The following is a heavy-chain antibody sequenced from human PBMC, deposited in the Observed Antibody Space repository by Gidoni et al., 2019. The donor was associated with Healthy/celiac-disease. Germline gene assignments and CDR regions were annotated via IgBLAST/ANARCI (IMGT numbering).Heavy chain of an antibody. CDR3: ARDSYSSGPVSSYYYYGMDV. Sequence: QVQLVQSGAEVKKPGASGKVSCKASGYTFPSYGISWVRQAPGQGLEWMGWISAYNGNTNYAQKLQGRVTMTTDTSTSTAYMELRSLRSDDTAVYYCARDSYSSGPVSSYYYYGMDVWGQGTTVTVSS. V-gene: IGHV1-18*01. CDR2: ISAYNGNT. D-gene: IGHD6-19*01. J-gene: IGHJ6*02. CDR1: GYTFPSYG.